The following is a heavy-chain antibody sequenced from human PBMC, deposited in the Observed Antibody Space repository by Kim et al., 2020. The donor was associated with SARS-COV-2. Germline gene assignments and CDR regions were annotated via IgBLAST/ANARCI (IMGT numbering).Heavy chain of an antibody. CDR2: IYYSGST. V-gene: IGHV4-39*01. D-gene: IGHD3-16*02. J-gene: IGHJ6*02. CDR1: GGSISSSSYY. CDR3: ARHHRSRGLSLGNGMDV. Sequence: SETLSLTCTVSGGSISSSSYYWGWIRQPPGTGPEWIGSIYYSGSTYYNPSLKSRVTISVDTSKNQISLKLSSVTAADTAVYYRARHHRSRGLSLGNGMDVWGQGTTVTVSS.